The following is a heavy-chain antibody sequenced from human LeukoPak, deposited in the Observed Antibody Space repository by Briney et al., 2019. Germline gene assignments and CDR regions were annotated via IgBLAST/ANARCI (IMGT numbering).Heavy chain of an antibody. D-gene: IGHD3-9*01. J-gene: IGHJ4*02. CDR3: ARGRAGYFDWLPFYFDY. V-gene: IGHV3-21*01. CDR1: GFTFSSYS. CDR2: ISSSSSYI. Sequence: GGSLRLSCAASGFTFSSYSMNWVRQAPGKGLEWVSSISSSSSYIYYADSVKGRFTISRDNSKNTLYLQMGSLRAEDMAVYYCARGRAGYFDWLPFYFDYWGQGTLVTVSS.